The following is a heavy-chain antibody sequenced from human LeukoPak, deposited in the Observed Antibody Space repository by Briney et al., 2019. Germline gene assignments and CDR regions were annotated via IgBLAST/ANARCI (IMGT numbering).Heavy chain of an antibody. CDR1: GFTFGDYA. CDR3: TRVAAAAPKLYYYYYMDV. CDR2: IRSKAYGGTT. Sequence: GGSLRLSCTASGFTFGDYAMSWFRQAPGKGLEWVGFIRSKAYGGTTEYAASVKGRFTISRDDSKSIAYLQMNSLKTEDTAVYYCTRVAAAAPKLYYYYYMDVWGKGTTVTVSS. V-gene: IGHV3-49*03. D-gene: IGHD6-13*01. J-gene: IGHJ6*03.